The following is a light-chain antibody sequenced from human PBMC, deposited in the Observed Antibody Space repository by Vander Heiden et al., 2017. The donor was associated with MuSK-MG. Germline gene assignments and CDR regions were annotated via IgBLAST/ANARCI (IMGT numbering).Light chain of an antibody. CDR1: QSVSSN. CDR2: GAS. J-gene: IGKJ4*01. Sequence: VFTQSPAPLSVSPGERATLSCRASQSVSSNLAWYQQKPGQAPRLLIYGASTRATGIPARFSGSGSGTEFTLTISSLQSEDFAVYYCQQYNNWPLTFGGGTKVEIK. CDR3: QQYNNWPLT. V-gene: IGKV3-15*01.